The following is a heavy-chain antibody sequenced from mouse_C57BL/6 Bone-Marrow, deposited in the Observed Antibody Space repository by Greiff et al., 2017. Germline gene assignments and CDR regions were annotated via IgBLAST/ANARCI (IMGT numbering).Heavy chain of an antibody. J-gene: IGHJ1*03. CDR3: ARDYGSSYWYFDA. D-gene: IGHD1-1*01. CDR2: IYPRDGST. CDR1: GYTFTSYD. V-gene: IGHV1-85*01. Sequence: QVHVKQSGPELVKPGASVKLSCKASGYTFTSYDINWVKQRPGQGLEWIGWIYPRDGSTKYNEKFKGKATLTVDTSSSTAYMELHSLTSEDSAVYFCARDYGSSYWYFDAWGTGTTVTVSS.